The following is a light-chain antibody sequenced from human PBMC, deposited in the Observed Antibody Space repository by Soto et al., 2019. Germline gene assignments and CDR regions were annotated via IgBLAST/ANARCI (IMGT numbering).Light chain of an antibody. CDR1: QSIGSH. V-gene: IGKV1-39*01. J-gene: IGKJ1*01. CDR2: AAS. Sequence: ALAAFLGYRVTITCLASQSIGSHLNWYQQKPGKAPKLLIYAASSLQSGVPPRFSGSGSGTDFTLTISSLQPEDFAIYYCQHSNRDSQAFGPGTQVDI. CDR3: QHSNRDSQA.